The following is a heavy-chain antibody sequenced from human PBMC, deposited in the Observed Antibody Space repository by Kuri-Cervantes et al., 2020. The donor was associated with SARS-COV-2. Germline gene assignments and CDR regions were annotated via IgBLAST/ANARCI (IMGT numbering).Heavy chain of an antibody. Sequence: GGSLRLSCAASGFTFSNAWMNWVRQAPGKGLEWVGHIKSKTDGGTTDYAAPVKGRFTISRDDSKNTLYLQMNSLKTEDTAVYYCTTDSSSSWHVDYWGQGTLVTVSS. J-gene: IGHJ4*02. V-gene: IGHV3-15*07. CDR3: TTDSSSSWHVDY. D-gene: IGHD6-13*01. CDR1: GFTFSNAW. CDR2: IKSKTDGGTT.